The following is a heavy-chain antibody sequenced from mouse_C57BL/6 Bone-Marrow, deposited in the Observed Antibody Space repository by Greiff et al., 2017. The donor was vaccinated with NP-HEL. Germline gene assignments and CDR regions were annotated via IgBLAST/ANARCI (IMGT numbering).Heavy chain of an antibody. Sequence: VQLKQSVPELVKPGASVKISCKASGYSFTGSYMHWVKQSSEKSLEWIGEINPSTVGTSYNQKFKGKATLTVDKSSSTAYMQLKSLTSEDSAVYYCAREKLRFYWYFDVWGTGTTVTVSS. CDR2: INPSTVGT. CDR1: GYSFTGSY. CDR3: AREKLRFYWYFDV. V-gene: IGHV1-43*01. D-gene: IGHD1-3*01. J-gene: IGHJ1*03.